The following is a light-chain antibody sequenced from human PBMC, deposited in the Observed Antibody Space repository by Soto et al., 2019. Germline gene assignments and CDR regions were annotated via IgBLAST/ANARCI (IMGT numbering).Light chain of an antibody. CDR1: QSVDRY. CDR2: DAY. V-gene: IGKV3-11*01. J-gene: IGKJ5*01. Sequence: EVVFTQSPDTLSLSPGETATLSCRASQSVDRYVAWYQQKVGQAPRLLIYDAYTRATGVGARFTGSGSATDFSLTITRLETEDVAVYYCQKRSQWPPMTVGQGTRREIK. CDR3: QKRSQWPPMT.